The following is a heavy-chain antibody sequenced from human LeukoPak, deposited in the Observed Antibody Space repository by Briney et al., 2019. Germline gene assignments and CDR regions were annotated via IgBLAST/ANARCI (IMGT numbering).Heavy chain of an antibody. V-gene: IGHV3-23*01. CDR1: EFTFSIYA. Sequence: PGGSLRLSCAASEFTFSIYAVSWVRQAPGKGLEWVSSITSRGEDTWYAGSVKGRFTISRDNSKNTLYLQMNSLRAEDTAVYYCAKDKGNPVFDYWGQGTLVTVSS. D-gene: IGHD4-23*01. J-gene: IGHJ4*02. CDR3: AKDKGNPVFDY. CDR2: ITSRGEDT.